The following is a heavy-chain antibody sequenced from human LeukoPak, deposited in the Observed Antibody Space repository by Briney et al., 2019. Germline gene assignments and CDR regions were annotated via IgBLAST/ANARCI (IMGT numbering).Heavy chain of an antibody. J-gene: IGHJ6*02. CDR1: GFTFSSYA. CDR3: AKIRWGGYYYYGMDV. V-gene: IGHV3-23*01. CDR2: ISGSGGST. D-gene: IGHD4-23*01. Sequence: GGSLRLSCEASGFTFSSYAMSWVRQAPGKGLEWVSAISGSGGSTYYADSVKGRFTISRDNSKNTLYLQMNSLRAEDTAVYYCAKIRWGGYYYYGMDVWGQGTTVTVSS.